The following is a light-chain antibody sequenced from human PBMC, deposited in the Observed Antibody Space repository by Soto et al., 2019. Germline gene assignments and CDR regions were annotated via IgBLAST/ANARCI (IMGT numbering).Light chain of an antibody. J-gene: IGKJ2*01. CDR1: QNIGTY. CDR2: AAS. V-gene: IGKV1-39*01. CDR3: RQSYSTCSHT. Sequence: DIQMTQSPSSLSASVGDSVTITCRASQNIGTYLNWYQQQPGKAPKLLIYAASSLQSEVPSRFIGNGSGTDFTLTISSLQPDDFATYYCRQSYSTCSHTLGQGTQLDIK.